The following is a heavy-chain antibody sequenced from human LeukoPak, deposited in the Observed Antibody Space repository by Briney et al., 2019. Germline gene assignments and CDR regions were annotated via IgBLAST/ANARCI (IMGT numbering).Heavy chain of an antibody. Sequence: ASVKVSCKASGYTFTGYYMHWVRQAPGQGLGWMGGINPYSGGTNYAQKFQGRVTLTRDASISTAYMELSRLRSDDTAVYYCARVRLKYYDILPGPRGFDYRGQGTLVTVSS. D-gene: IGHD3-9*01. CDR2: INPYSGGT. CDR1: GYTFTGYY. J-gene: IGHJ4*02. V-gene: IGHV1-2*02. CDR3: ARVRLKYYDILPGPRGFDY.